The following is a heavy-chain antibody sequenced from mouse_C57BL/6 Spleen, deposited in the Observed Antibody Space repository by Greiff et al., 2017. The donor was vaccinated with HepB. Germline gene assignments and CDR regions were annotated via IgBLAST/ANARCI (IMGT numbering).Heavy chain of an antibody. CDR3: ARSYDYDGAAWFAY. D-gene: IGHD2-4*01. V-gene: IGHV3-1*01. Sequence: DVQLQESGPGMVKPSQSLSLTCTVTGYSITSGYDWHWIRHFPGNKLEWMGYISYSGSTNYNPSLKSRISITHDTSKNHFFLKLNSVTTEDTATYYCARSYDYDGAAWFAYWGQGTLVTVSA. CDR2: ISYSGST. CDR1: GYSITSGYD. J-gene: IGHJ3*01.